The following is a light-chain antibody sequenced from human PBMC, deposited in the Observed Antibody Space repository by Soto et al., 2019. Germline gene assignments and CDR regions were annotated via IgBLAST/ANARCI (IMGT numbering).Light chain of an antibody. CDR3: QQLNTYPPT. Sequence: DIQLTQSPSFLSASVGDRVTITCRASQGISSFLAWYQQKPGKAPKLLIYAASTLQSGVPSRFSGSGSGPEFTLTISGLQAEDFATYYCQQLNTYPPTFGGGTKVEI. CDR1: QGISSF. V-gene: IGKV1-9*01. J-gene: IGKJ4*01. CDR2: AAS.